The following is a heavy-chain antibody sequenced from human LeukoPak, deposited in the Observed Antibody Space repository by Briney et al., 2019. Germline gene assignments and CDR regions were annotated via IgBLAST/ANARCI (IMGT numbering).Heavy chain of an antibody. V-gene: IGHV3-30*03. Sequence: PGGSLRLSCAASGFIFSSSWMSWVRQAPGKGLEWVAVISYDGSNKYYADSVKGRFTISRDNSKNTLYLQMNSLRAEDTAVYYCALQRTLWQQLLDYWGQGALVTVSS. D-gene: IGHD6-13*01. CDR3: ALQRTLWQQLLDY. CDR1: GFIFSSSW. CDR2: ISYDGSNK. J-gene: IGHJ4*02.